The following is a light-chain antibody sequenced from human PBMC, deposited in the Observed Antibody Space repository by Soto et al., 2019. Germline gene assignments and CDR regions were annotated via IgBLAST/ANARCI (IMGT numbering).Light chain of an antibody. J-gene: IGLJ2*01. CDR3: SSFAGINNFVI. V-gene: IGLV1-40*01. CDR2: GNN. Sequence: QSVLTQPPSVSGAPGQRVTISCTGTSSNIGAGYDVYWYQQLPGTAPKLLISGNNNRPSGVPDRFSGSRSGTAASLAITGLQAEDEADYYCSSFAGINNFVIFGGGTKLTVL. CDR1: SSNIGAGYD.